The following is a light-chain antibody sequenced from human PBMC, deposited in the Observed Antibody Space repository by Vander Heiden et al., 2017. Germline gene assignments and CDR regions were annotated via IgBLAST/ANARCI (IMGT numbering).Light chain of an antibody. CDR2: YNN. J-gene: IGLJ2*01. CDR1: SSNIGSNN. CDR3: AAWDDSLNGVV. Sequence: QSVLTHPPSASGTPGQRVTIPCPGSSSNIGSNNVNWYQQLPGAAPKLLIYYNNQRPSGVPDRFSGSKSGTSASLAITRLQSEDEADYDCAAWDDSLNGVVFGGGTNLTVL. V-gene: IGLV1-44*01.